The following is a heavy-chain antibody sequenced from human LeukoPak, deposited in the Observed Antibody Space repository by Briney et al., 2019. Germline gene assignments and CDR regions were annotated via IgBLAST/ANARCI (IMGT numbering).Heavy chain of an antibody. CDR3: ASRGFDY. CDR1: GFTFSSYA. D-gene: IGHD3-10*01. Sequence: GSLRLSCAASGFTFSSYAMHWVRQAPGKGLEWVAVISYDGSNKYYADSVKGRFTISRDNSKNTLYLQMNSLRAEDTAVYYCASRGFDYWGQGTLVTVSS. V-gene: IGHV3-30-3*01. J-gene: IGHJ4*02. CDR2: ISYDGSNK.